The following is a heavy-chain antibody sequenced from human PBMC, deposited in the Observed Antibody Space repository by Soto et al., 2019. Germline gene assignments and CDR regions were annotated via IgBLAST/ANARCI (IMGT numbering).Heavy chain of an antibody. D-gene: IGHD1-26*01. CDR2: ISAYNGNT. J-gene: IGHJ6*02. CDR3: ARDLYSGSHYYYYYGMDV. V-gene: IGHV1-18*01. Sequence: QVQLVQSGAEVKMPGASVKVSCKATGYTFTSYSISWVRQAPGQGLEWMGWISAYNGNTNYAQKLQGRVTMTTDTSTSTAYMELRSLRSDDTAVYYCARDLYSGSHYYYYYGMDVWGQGTTVTVSS. CDR1: GYTFTSYS.